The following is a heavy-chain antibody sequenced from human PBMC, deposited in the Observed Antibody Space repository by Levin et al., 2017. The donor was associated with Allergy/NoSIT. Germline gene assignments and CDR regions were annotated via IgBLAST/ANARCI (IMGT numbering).Heavy chain of an antibody. Sequence: GESLKISCKGSGYSFTSYWIGWVRQMPGKGLEWMGIIYPGDSDTRYSPSFQGQVTISADKSISTAYLQWSSLKASDTAMYYCARLRRSSTSDQLAEGFDPWGQGTLVTVSS. CDR2: IYPGDSDT. CDR3: ARLRRSSTSDQLAEGFDP. J-gene: IGHJ5*02. CDR1: GYSFTSYW. D-gene: IGHD2-2*01. V-gene: IGHV5-51*01.